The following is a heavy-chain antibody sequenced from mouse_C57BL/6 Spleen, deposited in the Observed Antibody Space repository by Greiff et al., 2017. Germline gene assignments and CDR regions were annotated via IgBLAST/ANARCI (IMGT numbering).Heavy chain of an antibody. V-gene: IGHV1-80*01. CDR3: AREVEKLRRGWYFDV. CDR1: GYAFSSYW. Sequence: QVQLKQSGAELVKPGASVKISCKASGYAFSSYWMNWVKQRPGKGLEWIGQIYPGDGDTNYNGKFKGKATLTADKSSSTAYMQLSSLTSEDSAVYFCAREVEKLRRGWYFDVWGTGTTVTVSS. J-gene: IGHJ1*03. D-gene: IGHD2-4*01. CDR2: IYPGDGDT.